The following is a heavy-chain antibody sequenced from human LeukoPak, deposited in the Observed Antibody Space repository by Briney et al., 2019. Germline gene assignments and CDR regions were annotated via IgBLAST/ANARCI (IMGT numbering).Heavy chain of an antibody. D-gene: IGHD2-21*01. V-gene: IGHV3-23*01. Sequence: PGGSLRLSCAASGFTFSSYAMSWVCQAPGKGLEWVSAISGSGGSTYYADSVKGRFTISRDNSKNTLYLQMNSLRAEDTAVYYCAKSPVTSCRGAYCYPFDYWGQGTLVTVSS. J-gene: IGHJ4*02. CDR3: AKSPVTSCRGAYCYPFDY. CDR1: GFTFSSYA. CDR2: ISGSGGST.